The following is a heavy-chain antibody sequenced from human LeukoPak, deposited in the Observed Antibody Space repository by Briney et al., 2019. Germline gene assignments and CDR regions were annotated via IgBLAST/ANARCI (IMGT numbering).Heavy chain of an antibody. D-gene: IGHD2/OR15-2a*01. CDR1: GYTFTGYY. Sequence: GASVRVSCKASGYTFTGYYMHWVRQAPGQGLEWMGWINPDTGGTNYAQKFQGRVTLTRDTSISTAYMEVSRLRSDDTAVYYCARDTFGLPGNPGLYMDVWGKGTTVTVSS. J-gene: IGHJ6*03. V-gene: IGHV1-2*02. CDR3: ARDTFGLPGNPGLYMDV. CDR2: INPDTGGT.